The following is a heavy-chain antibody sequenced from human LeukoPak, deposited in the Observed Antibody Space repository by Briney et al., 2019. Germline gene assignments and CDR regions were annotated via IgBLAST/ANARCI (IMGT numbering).Heavy chain of an antibody. D-gene: IGHD3-22*01. CDR3: ARDGVLSYYYDSSGYSDY. Sequence: GGSLRPSCSVSGFTFSSYAMSWVRQAPGKGLEWVSTTSGIGAGTYYADSVKGRFTISRDNSKNTLYLQMNSLRAEDTAVYYCARDGVLSYYYDSSGYSDYWGQGTLVTVSS. CDR1: GFTFSSYA. CDR2: TSGIGAGT. J-gene: IGHJ4*02. V-gene: IGHV3-23*01.